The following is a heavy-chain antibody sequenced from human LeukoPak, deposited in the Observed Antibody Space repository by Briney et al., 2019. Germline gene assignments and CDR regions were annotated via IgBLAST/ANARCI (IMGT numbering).Heavy chain of an antibody. J-gene: IGHJ2*01. CDR3: ARRLQGMMAYWYFDL. V-gene: IGHV5-51*01. CDR2: IYPGDSDT. CDR1: GYSFTSYW. D-gene: IGHD5-24*01. Sequence: GESLKISCKGSGYSFTSYWIGWVRQMPGKGLEWMGIIYPGDSDTRYSSSFQGQVTISADKSISTAYLQWSSLKASDTAMYYCARRLQGMMAYWYFDLWGRGTLVTVSS.